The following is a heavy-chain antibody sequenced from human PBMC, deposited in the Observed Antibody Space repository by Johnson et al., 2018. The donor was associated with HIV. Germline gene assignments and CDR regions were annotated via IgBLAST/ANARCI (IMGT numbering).Heavy chain of an antibody. D-gene: IGHD4-17*01. CDR2: INWNGGST. CDR3: ARRRRYGDYFADAIDI. V-gene: IGHV3-20*04. J-gene: IGHJ3*02. CDR1: GFIFRNYG. Sequence: VQLVESGGGVVQPGGSLRLSCAASGFIFRNYGMHWVRQAPGNGLEWVSGINWNGGSTGYADSVKGRFTISRDNAKNSLYLQMNSLRAEDTALYYCARRRRYGDYFADAIDIWGQGTMVTVSS.